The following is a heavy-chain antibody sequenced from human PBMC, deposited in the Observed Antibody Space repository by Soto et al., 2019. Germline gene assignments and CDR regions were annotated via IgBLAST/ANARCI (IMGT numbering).Heavy chain of an antibody. V-gene: IGHV1-3*01. CDR1: GYTFTSYA. CDR2: INAGNGNT. J-gene: IGHJ3*02. CDR3: ARDLPMIAAAGPDAFDI. Sequence: ASVKVSCKASGYTFTSYAMHWVRQAPGQRLEWMGWINAGNGNTKYSQKFQGRVTITRDTSASTAYMELSSLRSEDTAVYYCARDLPMIAAAGPDAFDIWGQGTMLTVSS. D-gene: IGHD6-13*01.